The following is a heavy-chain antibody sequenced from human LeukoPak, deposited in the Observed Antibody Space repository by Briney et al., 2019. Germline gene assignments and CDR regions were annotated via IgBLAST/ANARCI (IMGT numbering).Heavy chain of an antibody. Sequence: SETLSLTCTVSGGSISSYYWSWIRQPPGKGLEWIGYIYYSGSTNYNPSLKSRVTISVDTSKNQFSLKLSSVTAADTAVYYCASQYSGYDHFDYWGQGTLVTVSS. D-gene: IGHD5-12*01. CDR2: IYYSGST. CDR1: GGSISSYY. V-gene: IGHV4-59*01. J-gene: IGHJ4*02. CDR3: ASQYSGYDHFDY.